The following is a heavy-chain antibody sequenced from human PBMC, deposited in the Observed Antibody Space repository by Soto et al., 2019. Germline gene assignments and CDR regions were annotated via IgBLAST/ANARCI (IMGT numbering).Heavy chain of an antibody. CDR3: AKGMGDYYDSSGSWFDP. CDR1: GFTFSSYV. CDR2: ISGSGDNT. V-gene: IGHV3-23*01. J-gene: IGHJ5*02. D-gene: IGHD3-22*01. Sequence: EVQLLESGGGLVQPGGSLRLSCAASGFTFSSYVMSWVRQAPGKGLEWVSGISGSGDNTYYVDSVKGRFTISRDNSKNTLFLPMNSLRAEDTALYFCAKGMGDYYDSSGSWFDPWGQGTLVTVSS.